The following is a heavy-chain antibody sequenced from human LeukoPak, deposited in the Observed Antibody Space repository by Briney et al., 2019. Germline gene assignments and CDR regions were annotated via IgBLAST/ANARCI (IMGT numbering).Heavy chain of an antibody. CDR3: AKPMYYYGSGSYYNYFDY. CDR1: GFIFSSYA. Sequence: PGGSLRLSCAASGFIFSSYAISWLRQAPGKGLEWVSAISGSGGSTYYADSVKGRFTISRDNSKNTLYLQMNSLRAEDTAVYYCAKPMYYYGSGSYYNYFDYWGQGTLVTVSS. D-gene: IGHD3-10*01. J-gene: IGHJ4*02. V-gene: IGHV3-23*01. CDR2: ISGSGGST.